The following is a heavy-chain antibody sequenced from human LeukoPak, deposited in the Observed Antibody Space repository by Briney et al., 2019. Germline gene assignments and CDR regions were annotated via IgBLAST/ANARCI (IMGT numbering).Heavy chain of an antibody. CDR3: AREQEGDGYLKFAY. CDR1: GFTFSGYH. D-gene: IGHD5-24*01. J-gene: IGHJ4*01. V-gene: IGHV3-21*01. Sequence: GGSLRLSCAASGFTFSGYHMNWVRQAPGKGLEGVSSISSNGRYIYYADSVKGRFTISRDNAKNSLYLQMDSLKVEDTAVYYCAREQEGDGYLKFAYWGHGTRVTVSS. CDR2: ISSNGRYI.